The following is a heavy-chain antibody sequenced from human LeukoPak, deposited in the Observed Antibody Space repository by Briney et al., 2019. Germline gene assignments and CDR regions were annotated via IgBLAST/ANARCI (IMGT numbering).Heavy chain of an antibody. CDR3: ARGRIAAAGYYYYMDV. CDR2: MNPNSGNT. CDR1: GYTFTSYD. J-gene: IGHJ6*03. D-gene: IGHD6-13*01. V-gene: IGHV1-8*03. Sequence: ASVKVSCKASGYTFTSYDINWVRQATGQGLEWMGWMNPNSGNTGYAQKFQGRVTITRNTSISTAYMELSSLRSEDTAVYYCARGRIAAAGYYYYMDVWGKGTTVTVSS.